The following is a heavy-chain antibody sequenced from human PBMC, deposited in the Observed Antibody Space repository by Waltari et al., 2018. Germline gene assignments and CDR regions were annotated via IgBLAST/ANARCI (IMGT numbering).Heavy chain of an antibody. CDR3: AKEMTPYSSSSDFDS. CDR1: GFTFRDYS. CDR2: INDNAGST. V-gene: IGHV3-23*01. D-gene: IGHD6-6*01. J-gene: IGHJ4*02. Sequence: EVQLLESGGGLERPGGSLRFSCTASGFTFRDYSMGWVRQAPGKGLEWVSEINDNAGSTYYAASVKGRFTISRDNSKNTLYLRMNSLRVEDTAIYYCAKEMTPYSSSSDFDSWGQGTLVTVSS.